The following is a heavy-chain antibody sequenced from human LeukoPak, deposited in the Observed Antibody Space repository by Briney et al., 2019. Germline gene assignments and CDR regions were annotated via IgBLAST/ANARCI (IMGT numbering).Heavy chain of an antibody. CDR2: ISSSSSYI. Sequence: GGSLRLSCAASGFTFSSYSMNWVRQAPGKGLEWVSSISSSSSYIYYADSVKGRFTISRDNAKNSLYLQMNSLRAEDTAVYYCARDQVAGGALYYFDYWGQGTLVIVSS. J-gene: IGHJ4*02. D-gene: IGHD6-19*01. V-gene: IGHV3-21*01. CDR3: ARDQVAGGALYYFDY. CDR1: GFTFSSYS.